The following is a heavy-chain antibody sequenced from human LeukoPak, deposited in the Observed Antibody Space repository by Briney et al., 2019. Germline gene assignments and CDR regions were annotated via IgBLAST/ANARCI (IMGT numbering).Heavy chain of an antibody. J-gene: IGHJ6*02. D-gene: IGHD6-6*01. V-gene: IGHV4-34*01. CDR2: INHSGST. Sequence: SETLSLTCAVYGGSFSGYYWSWIRQPPGKGLEWIGEINHSGSTNYNPSLKSRVTISVDTSKNQFSLKLSSVTAADTAVYYCARGHAALNYGMDVWGQGTTVTVSS. CDR3: ARGHAALNYGMDV. CDR1: GGSFSGYY.